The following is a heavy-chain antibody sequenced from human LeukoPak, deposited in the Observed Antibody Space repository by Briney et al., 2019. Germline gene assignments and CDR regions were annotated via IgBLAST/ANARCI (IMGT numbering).Heavy chain of an antibody. Sequence: GESLKISCKGSGYSFTSYWISWVRQMPGKGLEWMGIIYPGDSDTRYSPSFQGQVTISADKSISTAYLQWSSLKASDTAMYYCARRWYDILTGYYNGFDYWGQGTLVTVSS. D-gene: IGHD3-9*01. CDR3: ARRWYDILTGYYNGFDY. CDR1: GYSFTSYW. J-gene: IGHJ4*02. V-gene: IGHV5-51*01. CDR2: IYPGDSDT.